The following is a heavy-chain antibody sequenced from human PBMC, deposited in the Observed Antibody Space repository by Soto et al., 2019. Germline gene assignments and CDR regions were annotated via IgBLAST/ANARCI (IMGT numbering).Heavy chain of an antibody. J-gene: IGHJ6*02. Sequence: SETLSLTGAVYGGSFSGYYWSWNRQPPGKGLEWIGEINHSGSSNYNPSLKSRVTISVDTSKNQFSLKMSSVTAADTAVYYCARGSDYDFYYYYGMDVWGQGTTVT. CDR3: ARGSDYDFYYYYGMDV. CDR2: INHSGSS. CDR1: GGSFSGYY. D-gene: IGHD3-22*01. V-gene: IGHV4-34*01.